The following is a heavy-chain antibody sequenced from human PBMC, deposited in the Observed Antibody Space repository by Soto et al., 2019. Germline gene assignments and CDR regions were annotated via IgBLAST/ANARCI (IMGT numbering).Heavy chain of an antibody. J-gene: IGHJ6*02. Sequence: ASVKVSCAACGDSFTSYAMHWVRQAPGQRLEWMGWINAGNGNTKYSQKFQGRVTITRDTSASTAYMELSSLRSEDTAVYYCAREDVVVVAATHYYYYYGMDVWGQGTTVTVSS. V-gene: IGHV1-3*01. CDR1: GDSFTSYA. D-gene: IGHD2-15*01. CDR3: AREDVVVVAATHYYYYYGMDV. CDR2: INAGNGNT.